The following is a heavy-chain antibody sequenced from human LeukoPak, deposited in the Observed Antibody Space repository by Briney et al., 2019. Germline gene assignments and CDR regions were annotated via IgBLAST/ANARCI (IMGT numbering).Heavy chain of an antibody. V-gene: IGHV3-23*01. CDR1: GFTFSSYW. Sequence: PGGSLRLSCAASGFTFSSYWMSWVRQAPGKGLEWVSAIGGSGQNTNYADSVKGRFTISRDNSRNTLYLDMNILRAEDTAVYYCAKTVTTQAYYWYFDLWGRGTLVTVSS. J-gene: IGHJ2*01. CDR3: AKTVTTQAYYWYFDL. D-gene: IGHD4-17*01. CDR2: IGGSGQNT.